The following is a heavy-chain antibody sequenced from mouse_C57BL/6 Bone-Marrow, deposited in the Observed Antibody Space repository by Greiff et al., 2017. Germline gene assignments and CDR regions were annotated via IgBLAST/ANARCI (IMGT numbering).Heavy chain of an antibody. V-gene: IGHV1-59*01. D-gene: IGHD3-2*02. CDR2: IDPSDSYT. CDR1: GYTFTSYW. CDR3: ARYQGFAY. J-gene: IGHJ3*01. Sequence: QVQLQQPGAELVRPGTSVKLSCKASGYTFTSYWMHWVKQRPGQGLEWIGVIDPSDSYTNYNQKFKGKATLTVDTSSITAYMQLSSLTSEDSAVYYCARYQGFAYWGQGTLVTVSA.